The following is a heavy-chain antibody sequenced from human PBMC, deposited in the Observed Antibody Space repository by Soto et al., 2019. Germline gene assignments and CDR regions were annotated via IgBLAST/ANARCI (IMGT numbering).Heavy chain of an antibody. CDR3: ARSRIQLWFNAFDI. Sequence: QVQLVQSGTEVKKPGSSVKVSCKASGGAISSYAFSWVRQAPGQGLEWLGGVIPIIATPNNAQKFQDRVTISADESTNTVNMELNSLTSDDTAVYYCARSRIQLWFNAFDIWGQGTMVVVSS. J-gene: IGHJ3*02. D-gene: IGHD5-18*01. CDR1: GGAISSYA. CDR2: VIPIIATP. V-gene: IGHV1-69*01.